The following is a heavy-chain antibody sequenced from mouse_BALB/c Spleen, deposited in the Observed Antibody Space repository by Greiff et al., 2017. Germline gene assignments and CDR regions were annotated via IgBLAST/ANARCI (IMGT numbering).Heavy chain of an antibody. Sequence: DVHLVESGGGLAKPGGSLKLSCAASGFTFSDYYMYWVRQTPEKRLEWVATISDGGSYTYYPDSVKGRFTISRDNAKNNLYLQMSSLKSEDTAMYYCARDRGNYGGAMDYWGQGTSVTVSS. D-gene: IGHD2-1*01. CDR2: ISDGGSYT. CDR1: GFTFSDYY. CDR3: ARDRGNYGGAMDY. J-gene: IGHJ4*01. V-gene: IGHV5-4*02.